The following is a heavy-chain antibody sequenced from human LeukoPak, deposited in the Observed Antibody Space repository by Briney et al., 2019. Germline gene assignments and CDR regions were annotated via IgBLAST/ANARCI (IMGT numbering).Heavy chain of an antibody. D-gene: IGHD6-13*01. CDR3: ARTAGYSSSWDAFDI. CDR2: IYHSGST. CDR1: GGSISSSSYY. Sequence: TPSETLSLTCTVSGGSISSSSYYWSWIRQPPGKGLEWIGYIYHSGSTYYNPSLKSRVTISVDRSKNQFSLKLSSVTAADTAVYYCARTAGYSSSWDAFDIWGQGTMVTVSS. V-gene: IGHV4-30-2*01. J-gene: IGHJ3*02.